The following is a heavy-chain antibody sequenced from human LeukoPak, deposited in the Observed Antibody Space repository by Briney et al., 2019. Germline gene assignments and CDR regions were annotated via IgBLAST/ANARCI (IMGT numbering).Heavy chain of an antibody. D-gene: IGHD3-22*01. J-gene: IGHJ4*02. CDR2: INTNTGNP. CDR3: ARSLFYYYDSSGYSHFDY. CDR1: GYTFTSYA. V-gene: IGHV7-4-1*02. Sequence: ASVKVSCKASGYTFTSYAMNWVRQAPGQGLEWMGWINTNTGNPTYAQGFTGRFVFSLDTSVSTAYLQISSPKAEDSAVYYCARSLFYYYDSSGYSHFDYWGQGTLVTVSS.